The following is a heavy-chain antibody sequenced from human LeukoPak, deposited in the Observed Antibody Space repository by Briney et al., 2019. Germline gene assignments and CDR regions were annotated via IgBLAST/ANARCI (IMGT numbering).Heavy chain of an antibody. J-gene: IGHJ4*02. CDR3: ASEVGEGRIAVAL. D-gene: IGHD6-19*01. Sequence: PGGSLRLSCAASGFTFSSYWMSWVRQAPGKGLEWVANIKQDGSEKYYVDSVKGRFTISRDNAKNSLYLQMNSLRAEDTAVYYCASEVGEGRIAVALWGQGTLVTVSS. CDR2: IKQDGSEK. CDR1: GFTFSSYW. V-gene: IGHV3-7*01.